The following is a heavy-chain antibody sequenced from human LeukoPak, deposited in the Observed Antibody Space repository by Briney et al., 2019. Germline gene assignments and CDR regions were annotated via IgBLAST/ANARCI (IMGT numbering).Heavy chain of an antibody. J-gene: IGHJ5*02. CDR3: ARDRWSIAARLNWFDP. CDR1: GYTFTGYY. D-gene: IGHD6-6*01. Sequence: GASVKVSCKASGYTFTGYYMHWVRQAPGQGLEWMGWINPNSGGTNYAQKFQGRVTMTRDTSISTAYMELSRLRSDDTAVYYCARDRWSIAARLNWFDPWGQGTLVTVSS. V-gene: IGHV1-2*02. CDR2: INPNSGGT.